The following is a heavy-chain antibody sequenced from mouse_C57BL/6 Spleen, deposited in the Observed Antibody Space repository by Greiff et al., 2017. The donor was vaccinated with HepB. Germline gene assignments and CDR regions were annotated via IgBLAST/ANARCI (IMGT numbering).Heavy chain of an antibody. Sequence: VKLMESGPELVKPGASVKISCKASGYAFSSSWMNWVKQRPGKGLEWIGRIYPGDGDTNYNGKFKGKATLTADKSSSTAYMQLSSLTSEDSAVYFCAGRAMDYWGQGTSVTVSS. CDR1: GYAFSSSW. J-gene: IGHJ4*01. CDR3: AGRAMDY. CDR2: IYPGDGDT. V-gene: IGHV1-82*01.